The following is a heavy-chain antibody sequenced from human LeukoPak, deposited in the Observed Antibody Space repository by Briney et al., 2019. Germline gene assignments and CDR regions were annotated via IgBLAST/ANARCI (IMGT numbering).Heavy chain of an antibody. CDR3: ARYGSGSFSFDY. V-gene: IGHV3-21*01. CDR2: ISSSSSYI. Sequence: PGGSLRLSCAASGFTFSSYSMNWVRQAPGKGLEWVSSISSSSSYIYYADSVKGRFTISRDNAKNSPYLQMNSLRAEDTAVYYCARYGSGSFSFDYWGQGTLVTVSS. CDR1: GFTFSSYS. J-gene: IGHJ4*02. D-gene: IGHD3-10*01.